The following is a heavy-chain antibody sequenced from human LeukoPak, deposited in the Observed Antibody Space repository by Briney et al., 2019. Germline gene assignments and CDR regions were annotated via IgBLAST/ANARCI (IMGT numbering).Heavy chain of an antibody. D-gene: IGHD2-21*02. V-gene: IGHV1-69*01. J-gene: IGHJ6*02. CDR3: ARDFVVVTSHYYYGMDV. CDR1: GGTFTSYA. CDR2: IIPIFGTA. Sequence: WVKVSCKASGGTFTSYAISWVRQALGQGLEWMGGIIPIFGTANYAQKFQGRVTITADESTSTAYMELSSLRSEDTAVYYCARDFVVVTSHYYYGMDVWGQGTTVTVSS.